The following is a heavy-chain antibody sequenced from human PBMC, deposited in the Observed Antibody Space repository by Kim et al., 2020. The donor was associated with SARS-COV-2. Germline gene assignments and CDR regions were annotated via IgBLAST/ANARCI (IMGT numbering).Heavy chain of an antibody. CDR1: GFTFSIYA. J-gene: IGHJ3*02. CDR3: AKGPVVPTMIVGPVGHAFHI. CDR2: IVGSGGST. D-gene: IGHD3-22*01. Sequence: PGGSLRLSCAASGFTFSIYAMTWVRQAPGKGLEWVSGIVGSGGSTYYADSVKGRFTISRDNSKNTLYLQMNSLRVEDTAVYYCAKGPVVPTMIVGPVGHAFHIWGQGTVVTVSS. V-gene: IGHV3-23*01.